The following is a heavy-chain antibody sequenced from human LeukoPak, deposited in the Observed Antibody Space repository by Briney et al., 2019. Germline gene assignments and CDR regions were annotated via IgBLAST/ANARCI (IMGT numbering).Heavy chain of an antibody. CDR2: INPNSGGT. CDR1: GYTFTGYY. V-gene: IGHV1-2*02. Sequence: ASVKVSCKASGYTFTGYYMHWVRQAPGQGLEWMGWINPNSGGTNYAQKFQGRVTMTRDTSISTAYMELNSLRSDDTAVYYCARSSGSNFDFDYWGQGTLVTVSS. CDR3: ARSSGSNFDFDY. D-gene: IGHD1-26*01. J-gene: IGHJ4*02.